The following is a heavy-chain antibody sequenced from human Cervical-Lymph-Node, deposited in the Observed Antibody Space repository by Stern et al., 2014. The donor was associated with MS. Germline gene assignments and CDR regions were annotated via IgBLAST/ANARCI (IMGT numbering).Heavy chain of an antibody. V-gene: IGHV1-46*03. CDR1: GYTFTNFY. CDR3: ARDLFRSEDYTGGCPNY. CDR2: TDPSGGGS. Sequence: VQLVESGAEVKKPGASVKVSCKANGYTFTNFYIHWLRQAPGQGLEVMGITDPSGGGSTYAQKFQGRVTMTRDTSTSTVYMELSSLRSEDTAVYYCARDLFRSEDYTGGCPNYWGQGSLVTVSS. D-gene: IGHD6-19*01. J-gene: IGHJ4*02.